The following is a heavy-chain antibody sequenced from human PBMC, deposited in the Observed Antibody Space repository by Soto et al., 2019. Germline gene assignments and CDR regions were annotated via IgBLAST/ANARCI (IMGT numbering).Heavy chain of an antibody. CDR1: GFTFSNYA. V-gene: IGHV3-64*01. CDR3: ARARGQLVREFEY. CDR2: ISSNGGST. Sequence: EVQLVESGGGLVQPGGSLRLSCAASGFTFSNYAMHWVRQAPGKGLEYVSGISSNGGSTYYANSVRGRFTISRDNSKTTLYLQMGSLRAEDMAVYYCARARGQLVREFEYGGQGTLVTVSS. J-gene: IGHJ4*02.